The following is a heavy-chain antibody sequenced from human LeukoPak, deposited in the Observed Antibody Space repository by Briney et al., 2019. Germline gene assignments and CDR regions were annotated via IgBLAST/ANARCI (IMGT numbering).Heavy chain of an antibody. CDR3: ARGLSIAAAGQYNWFDP. D-gene: IGHD6-13*01. CDR1: GFTFSSYG. J-gene: IGHJ5*02. Sequence: GSLRLSCAASGFTFSSYGMHWVRQAPGKGLEWIGEINHSGSTNYNPSLKSRVTISVDTSKNQFSLKLSSVTAADTAVYYCARGLSIAAAGQYNWFDPWGQGTLVTVSS. CDR2: INHSGST. V-gene: IGHV4-34*01.